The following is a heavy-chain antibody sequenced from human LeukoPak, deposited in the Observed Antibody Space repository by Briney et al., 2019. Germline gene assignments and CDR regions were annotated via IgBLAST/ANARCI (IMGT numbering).Heavy chain of an antibody. J-gene: IGHJ5*02. V-gene: IGHV1-2*02. CDR3: ARDGGWYQLLWWFDP. D-gene: IGHD2-2*01. CDR2: INPNSGAT. CDR1: GYTFTGYY. Sequence: ASVKVSCXASGYTFTGYYMHWVQQAPGRGLEWMGWINPNSGATKYAQKFQGRVTMTRDTSISTAYMEVSRLRFDDTAVYYCARDGGWYQLLWWFDPWGQGTLVTVSS.